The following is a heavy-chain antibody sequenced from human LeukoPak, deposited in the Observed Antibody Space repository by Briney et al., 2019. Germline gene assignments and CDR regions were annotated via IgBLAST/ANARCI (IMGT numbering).Heavy chain of an antibody. CDR1: GFTFSDYY. D-gene: IGHD3-10*01. CDR2: ISSSGSTI. CDR3: AKDYLYYYGSGSYYYMDV. Sequence: GGSLRLSCAASGFTFSDYYMSWIRQAPGKGLEWVSYISSSGSTIYYADSVKGRFTISRDNAKNSLYLQMNSLRAEDTAVYYCAKDYLYYYGSGSYYYMDVWGKGTTVTISS. J-gene: IGHJ6*03. V-gene: IGHV3-11*04.